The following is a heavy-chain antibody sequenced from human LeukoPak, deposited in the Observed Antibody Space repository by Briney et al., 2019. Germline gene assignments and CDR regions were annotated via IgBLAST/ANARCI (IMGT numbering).Heavy chain of an antibody. J-gene: IGHJ4*02. CDR1: GYTFTSYA. Sequence: SVKVSCKASGYTFTSYAISWVRQAPGQGLEWMGGIIPIFGTANYAQKFQGRVTITTDESTSTAYMELSSLRSEDTAVYYCARAASRYCSSTSCQGGYFDYWGQGTLVTVSS. V-gene: IGHV1-69*05. CDR2: IIPIFGTA. CDR3: ARAASRYCSSTSCQGGYFDY. D-gene: IGHD2-2*01.